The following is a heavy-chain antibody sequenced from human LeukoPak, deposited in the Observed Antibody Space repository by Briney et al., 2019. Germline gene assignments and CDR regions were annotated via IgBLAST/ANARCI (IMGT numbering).Heavy chain of an antibody. Sequence: GGSLRLSCAASGFTFDDYAMHWVRQAPGKGLEWVSGISWNSGSIGYADPVKGRFTISRDNAKNSLYLQMNSLRAEDTALYYCAKDMATILYYFDYWGQGTLVTVSS. CDR1: GFTFDDYA. CDR3: AKDMATILYYFDY. J-gene: IGHJ4*02. CDR2: ISWNSGSI. V-gene: IGHV3-9*01. D-gene: IGHD5-24*01.